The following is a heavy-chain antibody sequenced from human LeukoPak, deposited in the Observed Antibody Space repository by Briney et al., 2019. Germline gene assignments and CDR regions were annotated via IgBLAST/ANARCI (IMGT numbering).Heavy chain of an antibody. CDR2: IIPIFGTA. J-gene: IGHJ4*02. Sequence: ASVKVSCKASGGTFSSYAISWVRQAPGQGLEWMGGIIPIFGTANYAQKFQGRVTITADESTSTAYMELSSLRSEDTAVYYCARHVPGIAAAGTWYFDYWGQGTLVTVSS. V-gene: IGHV1-69*01. D-gene: IGHD6-13*01. CDR3: ARHVPGIAAAGTWYFDY. CDR1: GGTFSSYA.